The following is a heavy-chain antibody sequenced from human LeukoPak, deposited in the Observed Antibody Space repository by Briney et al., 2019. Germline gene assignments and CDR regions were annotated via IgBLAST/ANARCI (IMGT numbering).Heavy chain of an antibody. CDR3: ARDRGSLDFDY. J-gene: IGHJ4*02. Sequence: GGSLRLSCAASGFTVSSNYMSWVRQAPGKGLEWVSVIYSGGSTYYADSVKGRFTISRDNAKNTLYLQMNSLRAEDTAVYYCARDRGSLDFDYWGQGTLVTVSS. V-gene: IGHV3-66*01. CDR1: GFTVSSNY. CDR2: IYSGGST. D-gene: IGHD3-10*01.